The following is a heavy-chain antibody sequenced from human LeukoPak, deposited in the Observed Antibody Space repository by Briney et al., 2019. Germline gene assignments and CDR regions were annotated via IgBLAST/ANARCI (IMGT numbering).Heavy chain of an antibody. CDR1: GFTFSSYA. V-gene: IGHV3-23*01. J-gene: IGHJ4*02. Sequence: GGPLRLSCAASGFTFSSYAMSWVRQAPGKGLEWVSAISGSGGSTYYADSVKGRFTISRDNSKNTLYLQMNSLRAEDTAVYYCAKSPVSYYYDSSGYYSDYWGQGTLVTVSS. D-gene: IGHD3-22*01. CDR2: ISGSGGST. CDR3: AKSPVSYYYDSSGYYSDY.